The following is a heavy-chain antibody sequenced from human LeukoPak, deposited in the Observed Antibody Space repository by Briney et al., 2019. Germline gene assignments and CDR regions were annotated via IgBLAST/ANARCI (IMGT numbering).Heavy chain of an antibody. J-gene: IGHJ3*02. CDR2: VSYSGST. V-gene: IGHV4-39*01. Sequence: PSETLPLTCIVSVDSISSTTYYWGWIRQTPGRGLEWIGSVSYSGSTFYNPSLTRRVTVSVDTSKNQFSLRLSSVTAADTAVYYCARRTGGPGSYWPPDIWGQGTMVTVSS. CDR1: VDSISSTTYY. D-gene: IGHD3-10*01. CDR3: ARRTGGPGSYWPPDI.